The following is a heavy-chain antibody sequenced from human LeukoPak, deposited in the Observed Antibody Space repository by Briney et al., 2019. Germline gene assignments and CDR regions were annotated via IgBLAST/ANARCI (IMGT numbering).Heavy chain of an antibody. CDR2: IKQDGSVT. J-gene: IGHJ4*02. V-gene: IGHV3-7*03. CDR3: AREGVGVTTYFDY. CDR1: GFTLSGYW. D-gene: IGHD1-26*01. Sequence: GGSLRLSCAASGFTLSGYWMSWVRQTPGKGLEWVANIKQDGSVTRSVDSMKGRFTISRDNTKNSLYLEMNSLKAEDTAVYYCAREGVGVTTYFDYWGQGTLVTVSS.